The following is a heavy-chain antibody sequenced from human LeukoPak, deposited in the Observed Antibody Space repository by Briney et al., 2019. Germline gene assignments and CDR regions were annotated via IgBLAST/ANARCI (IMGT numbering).Heavy chain of an antibody. CDR2: IYYSGST. V-gene: IGHV4-31*03. J-gene: IGHJ3*02. CDR3: ARDRIRDAFDI. CDR1: GGSISSGGYY. Sequence: SETLSLTCTVSGGSISSGGYYWSWIRQHPGKGLEWIGYIYYSGSTYYNPSLKSRVTISVDTSKNQFSLKLSSVTAADTAVYHCARDRIRDAFDIWGQGTMVTVSS.